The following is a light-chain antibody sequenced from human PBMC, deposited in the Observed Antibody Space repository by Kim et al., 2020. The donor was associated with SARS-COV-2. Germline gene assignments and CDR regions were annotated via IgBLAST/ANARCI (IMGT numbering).Light chain of an antibody. CDR3: ETWDSKGV. V-gene: IGLV4-60*03. CDR2: LEGSGSY. Sequence: QPVLTQSSSASASLGSSVKLTCTLSSGHSSYIIAWHQQQPGKAPRYLMKLEGSGSYNKGSGVPDRFSGSSSGADRYHTISNLQSEDEADYYCETWDSKGVFGGGTQLTVL. CDR1: SGHSSYI. J-gene: IGLJ3*02.